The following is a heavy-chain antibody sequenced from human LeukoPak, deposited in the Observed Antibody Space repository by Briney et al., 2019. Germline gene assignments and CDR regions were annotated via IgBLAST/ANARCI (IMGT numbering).Heavy chain of an antibody. Sequence: ASVKVSCKASGYTFTGYYMHWVRQAPGQGLEWMGWINPNSGGTNYAQKFQGRVTMTRDASISTAYMELSRLRSDDTAVYYCARLAAGTRIVLDPWGQGTLVTVSS. D-gene: IGHD6-13*01. CDR2: INPNSGGT. CDR3: ARLAAGTRIVLDP. CDR1: GYTFTGYY. V-gene: IGHV1-2*02. J-gene: IGHJ5*02.